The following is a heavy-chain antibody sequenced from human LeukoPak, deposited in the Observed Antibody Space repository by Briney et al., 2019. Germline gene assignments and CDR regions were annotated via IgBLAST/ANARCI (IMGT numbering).Heavy chain of an antibody. CDR3: ARSGNYYYYSYYYMDV. V-gene: IGHV3-53*01. Sequence: PGGSLRLSCAASGFTVSSNYMSWVRQAPGKGLEWVSVIYSGGRTYYADYVKGRFISSRDNSKNMLYLQMNSLRAEDTAVYYCARSGNYYYYSYYYMDVWGKGATVTVSS. J-gene: IGHJ6*03. CDR1: GFTVSSNY. CDR2: IYSGGRT. D-gene: IGHD3-22*01.